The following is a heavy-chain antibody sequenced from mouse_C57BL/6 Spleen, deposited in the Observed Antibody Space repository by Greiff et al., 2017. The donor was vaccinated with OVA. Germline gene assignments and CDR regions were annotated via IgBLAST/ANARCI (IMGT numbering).Heavy chain of an antibody. V-gene: IGHV1-15*01. CDR3: ASNWESAWFAY. Sequence: QVQLKESGAELVRPGASVTLSCKASGYTFTDYEMHWVKQTPVHGLEWIGAIDPETGGTAYNQKFKGKAILTADKSSSTAYMQLSSLTTEDSAIYYCASNWESAWFAYWGQGTLVTVSA. D-gene: IGHD4-1*01. J-gene: IGHJ3*01. CDR2: IDPETGGT. CDR1: GYTFTDYE.